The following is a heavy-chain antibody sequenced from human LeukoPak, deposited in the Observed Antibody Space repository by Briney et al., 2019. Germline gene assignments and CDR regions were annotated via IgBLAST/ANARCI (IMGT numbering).Heavy chain of an antibody. Sequence: GSLRLSCAASGFTFSSYSMNWVRQAPGKGLEWVSSISSSSSYIYYADSVKGRFTISRDNAKNSLYLQMNSLRAEDTAVYYCARGYYDSSGYSGDAFDIWGQGTMVTVSS. V-gene: IGHV3-21*01. CDR3: ARGYYDSSGYSGDAFDI. J-gene: IGHJ3*02. D-gene: IGHD3-22*01. CDR1: GFTFSSYS. CDR2: ISSSSSYI.